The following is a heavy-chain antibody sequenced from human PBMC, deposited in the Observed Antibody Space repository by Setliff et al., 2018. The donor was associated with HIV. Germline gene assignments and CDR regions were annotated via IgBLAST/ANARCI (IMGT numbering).Heavy chain of an antibody. Sequence: SVKVSCKASGGTFSSYAISWVRQAPGQGLEWMGGIIPIFGTANYAQRFQGRLTITADASTRTSYMELSSLTSEDKAVYYCARDDHYYDMGSILSDWFFDLWDRGTLVTVSS. CDR2: IIPIFGTA. V-gene: IGHV1-69*13. D-gene: IGHD3-22*01. CDR3: ARDDHYYDMGSILSDWFFDL. CDR1: GGTFSSYA. J-gene: IGHJ2*01.